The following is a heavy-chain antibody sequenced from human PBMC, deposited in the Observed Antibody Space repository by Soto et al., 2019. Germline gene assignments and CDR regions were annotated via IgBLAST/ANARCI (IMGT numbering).Heavy chain of an antibody. J-gene: IGHJ5*02. CDR3: ARDMNGGYESWFDP. CDR1: GFTFSTYW. Sequence: EVQLVESGGYLVQPGGSLRLSCAASGFTFSTYWMSWVRQAPGKGLEWVANIKQDGSDKYYVDSVKGRFTISRDNVKNSLYLQMNSLRAEDTAMYYCARDMNGGYESWFDPWGQGTLVTVSS. V-gene: IGHV3-7*01. CDR2: IKQDGSDK. D-gene: IGHD5-12*01.